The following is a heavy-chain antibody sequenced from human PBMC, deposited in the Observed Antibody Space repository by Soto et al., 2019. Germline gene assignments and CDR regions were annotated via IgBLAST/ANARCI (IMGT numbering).Heavy chain of an antibody. CDR3: ASGTEVSPSWDV. V-gene: IGHV4-31*03. J-gene: IGHJ6*02. Sequence: QVQLQESGPGLVKPSQTLSLTCTVSGGSISSGGYYWSWIRQHPGKGLEWIGYLYYSGSIYYNPSLKSRVTISVDTSKNQFSLKLSSVTAADTAVYYCASGTEVSPSWDVWGQGTTVTVSS. CDR2: LYYSGSI. CDR1: GGSISSGGYY. D-gene: IGHD1-26*01.